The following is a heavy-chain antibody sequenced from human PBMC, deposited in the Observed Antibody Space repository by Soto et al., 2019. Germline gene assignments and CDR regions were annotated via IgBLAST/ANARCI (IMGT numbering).Heavy chain of an antibody. Sequence: PSETLSLTCTVSGGSISSYYWSWIRQPPGKGLEWIGYIYYSGSTNYNPSLKSRVTISVDTSKNQFSLKLSSVTAADTAVYYCARGVYSGYDTRWFDPWGQGTLVTVSS. J-gene: IGHJ5*02. CDR3: ARGVYSGYDTRWFDP. D-gene: IGHD5-12*01. CDR1: GGSISSYY. V-gene: IGHV4-59*01. CDR2: IYYSGST.